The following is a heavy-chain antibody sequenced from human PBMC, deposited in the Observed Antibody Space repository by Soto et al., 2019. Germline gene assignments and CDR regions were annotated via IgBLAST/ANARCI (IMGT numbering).Heavy chain of an antibody. CDR3: TRDASMFDA. CDR2: XYXXXSX. CDR1: GGSISNYY. J-gene: IGHJ5*02. Sequence: SLTCTVSGGSISNYYWSWIRQPPGMGLEWXXYXYXXXSXXXXPSLKSRVTISVDMSKNQFSLKLSSVPAADTAVYYCTRDASMFDAWGQGALVTVSS. V-gene: IGHV4-59*01. D-gene: IGHD2-15*01.